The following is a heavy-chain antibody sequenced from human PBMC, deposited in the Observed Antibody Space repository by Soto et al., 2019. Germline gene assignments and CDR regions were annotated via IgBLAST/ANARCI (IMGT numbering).Heavy chain of an antibody. D-gene: IGHD5-12*01. V-gene: IGHV3-74*01. CDR2: IKGDGTNT. J-gene: IGHJ4*02. CDR3: ARGLSGYYGFDY. CDR1: GFTFSSYG. Sequence: PGGSLRLSCAASGFTFSSYGMHWVRQPPGKGLEWVSRIKGDGTNTGYADSVKGRFTISRDNVKNTLYLQMNSPRAEDTAVYYCARGLSGYYGFDYWGQGTLVTVSS.